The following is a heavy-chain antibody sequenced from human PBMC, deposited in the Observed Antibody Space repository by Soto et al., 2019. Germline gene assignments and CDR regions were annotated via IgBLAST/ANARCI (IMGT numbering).Heavy chain of an antibody. CDR1: GYTFTSYY. CDR3: ARGYYDSSSYYDY. Sequence: QVQLVQSGAEVKKPGASVKVACKASGYTFTSYYMHWVRQAPGQGLEWMGIINPSGGSTSYEQKFQGRVTMTRDTSTSTVYMQLSSVRSEDTAVYYCARGYYDSSSYYDYWGQGPLVTVST. V-gene: IGHV1-46*01. D-gene: IGHD3-22*01. CDR2: INPSGGST. J-gene: IGHJ4*02.